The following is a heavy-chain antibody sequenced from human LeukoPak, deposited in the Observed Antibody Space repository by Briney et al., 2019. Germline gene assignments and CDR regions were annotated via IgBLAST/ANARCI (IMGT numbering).Heavy chain of an antibody. CDR1: GGSFSGYY. V-gene: IGHV4-34*01. D-gene: IGHD3-22*01. J-gene: IGHJ4*02. Sequence: SETLSLTCAVYGGSFSGYYWSWIRQPPGKGLEWIGEINHSGSTNYNPSLKSRVTISVDTSKNQFSLKLTSVTAADTAVYYCARVTGYMIEDYFDYWGQGTLVTVSS. CDR2: INHSGST. CDR3: ARVTGYMIEDYFDY.